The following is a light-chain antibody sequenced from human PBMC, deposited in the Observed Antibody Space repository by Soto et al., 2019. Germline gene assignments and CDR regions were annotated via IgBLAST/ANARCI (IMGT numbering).Light chain of an antibody. J-gene: IGKJ3*01. V-gene: IGKV3-20*01. CDR2: DAS. Sequence: EIVLTQSPGTLSLSPGERATLSCRASQSVSNTYLAWYQQKPGQAPRLLIYDASSRATGIPDRFSGSGSGTDFTLTISRLEPEDCAVYYCQQYGRSPGLFTFGPGTKVDIK. CDR3: QQYGRSPGLFT. CDR1: QSVSNTY.